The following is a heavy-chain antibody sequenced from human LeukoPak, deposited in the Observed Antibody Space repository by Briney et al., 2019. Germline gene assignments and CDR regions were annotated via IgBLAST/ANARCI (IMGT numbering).Heavy chain of an antibody. D-gene: IGHD1-26*01. CDR1: GGSFSGYY. J-gene: IGHJ4*02. CDR2: INHSGST. V-gene: IGHV4-34*01. CDR3: ARDPGASGGSYFDYYFDY. Sequence: SETLSLTCAVYGGSFSGYYWSWIRQPPGKGLEWIGEINHSGSTNYNPSLKSRVTISVDTSKNQFSLKLSSVTAADTAVYYCARDPGASGGSYFDYYFDYWGQGTLVTVSS.